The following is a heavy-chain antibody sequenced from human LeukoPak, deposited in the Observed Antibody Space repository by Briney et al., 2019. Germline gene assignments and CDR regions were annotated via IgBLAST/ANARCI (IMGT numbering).Heavy chain of an antibody. CDR2: INRVGSST. V-gene: IGHV3-74*01. CDR3: GKDIATAVDY. J-gene: IGHJ4*02. D-gene: IGHD6-13*01. Sequence: GGSLRLSCTASGVTFSSYWMHCVRQAPGKGLVCFWRINRVGSSTNYAHSVKGRFTTSRDNAKNTLYLQISGLRGEDTAIYYCGKDIATAVDYWGLGALVTVSS. CDR1: GVTFSSYW.